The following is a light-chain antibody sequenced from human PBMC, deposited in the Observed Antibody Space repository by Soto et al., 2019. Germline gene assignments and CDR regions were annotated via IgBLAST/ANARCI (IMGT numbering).Light chain of an antibody. CDR2: RAS. V-gene: IGKV3-20*01. CDR1: QSVSSNY. CDR3: QQYGSSPLT. Sequence: EIVLTQSPGTLSLSPGERATLSCRASQSVSSNYLAWYQQKPGQAPKVLIYRASSRATGIPDRLSGSGSGTDFTLTISRLEPEDFAVYYCQQYGSSPLTFGGGTKVDIK. J-gene: IGKJ4*01.